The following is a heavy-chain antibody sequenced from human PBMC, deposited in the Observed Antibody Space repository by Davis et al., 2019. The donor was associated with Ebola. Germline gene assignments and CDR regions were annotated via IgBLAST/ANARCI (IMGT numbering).Heavy chain of an antibody. CDR2: IYYSGST. Sequence: SETLSLTCTVSGGSISSSSYYWGWIRQPPGKGLEWIGSIYYSGSTYYNPSLKSRVTISVDTSKNQFSLKLSSVTAADTAVYYCARHRGSRWYGWFDPWGQGTLVTVSS. J-gene: IGHJ5*02. D-gene: IGHD6-13*01. V-gene: IGHV4-39*01. CDR1: GGSISSSSYY. CDR3: ARHRGSRWYGWFDP.